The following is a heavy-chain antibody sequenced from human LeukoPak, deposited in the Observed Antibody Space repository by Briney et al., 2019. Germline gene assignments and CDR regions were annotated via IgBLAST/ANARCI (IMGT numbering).Heavy chain of an antibody. CDR1: GGSISSGDYY. D-gene: IGHD7-27*01. CDR3: ARRDNWGYFDY. CDR2: IYYSGST. J-gene: IGHJ4*02. V-gene: IGHV4-30-4*01. Sequence: KPSETLSLTCTVSGGSISSGDYYWSWIRQPPGKGLEWIGYIYYSGSTYYNPSLKSRVTISVDTSKNQFSLKLSSVTAADTAVYYCARRDNWGYFDYWGQGTLVTVSS.